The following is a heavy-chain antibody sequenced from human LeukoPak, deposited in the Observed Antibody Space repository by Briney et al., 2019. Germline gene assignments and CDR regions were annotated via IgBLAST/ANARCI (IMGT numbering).Heavy chain of an antibody. CDR1: GYSFSCYW. Sequence: GESLKISCKGSGYSFSCYWIGWVRQMPGKGLEWMGIIYPGDSDTRYSPSFQGQVTTSADKSIGTAYLQWSSLKASDTAMYYCAMRYCSGGSCYSFFTYDAFDIWGQGTMVTVSS. CDR3: AMRYCSGGSCYSFFTYDAFDI. D-gene: IGHD2-15*01. J-gene: IGHJ3*02. CDR2: IYPGDSDT. V-gene: IGHV5-51*01.